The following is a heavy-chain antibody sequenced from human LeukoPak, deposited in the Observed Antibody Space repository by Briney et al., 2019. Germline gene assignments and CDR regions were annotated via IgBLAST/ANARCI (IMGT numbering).Heavy chain of an antibody. J-gene: IGHJ5*02. V-gene: IGHV3-23*01. D-gene: IGHD4-17*01. CDR1: GFTFSSYA. CDR2: ISSSGSAS. CDR3: AKDRHDYGDYYNWFDP. Sequence: GGSLRLSCVASGFTFSSYAMNWVRQAPGKGLEWVSGISSSGSASYYADSVKGRFTISRDNSKNTLYLQMNSLRAEDTAVYYCAKDRHDYGDYYNWFDPWGQGTLVTVSS.